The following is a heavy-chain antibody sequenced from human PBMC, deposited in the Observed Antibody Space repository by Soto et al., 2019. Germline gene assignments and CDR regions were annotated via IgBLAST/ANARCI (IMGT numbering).Heavy chain of an antibody. CDR1: GLSITDSEMG. V-gene: IGHV2-26*01. Sequence: QVTLKESGPVLVKPTETLTLRCTVSGLSITDSEMGVSCIRQPPGQPLEWLAHIDSSGEKSYRTFLKSRLAITKDTSKSQIVLTMTNMDPADTATYYCARRHLAVAVSPWCDPWGQGIPVTVSS. CDR2: IDSSGEK. J-gene: IGHJ5*02. CDR3: ARRHLAVAVSPWCDP. D-gene: IGHD2-15*01.